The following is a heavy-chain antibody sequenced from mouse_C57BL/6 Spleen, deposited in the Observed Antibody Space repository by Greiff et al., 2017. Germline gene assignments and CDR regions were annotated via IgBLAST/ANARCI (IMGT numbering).Heavy chain of an antibody. V-gene: IGHV14-4*01. D-gene: IGHD1-1*01. Sequence: EVKLVESGAELVRPGASVKLSCTASGFNIKDDYMHWVKQRPEQGLEWIGWIDPENGDTEYASKFQGKATITADTSSNTAYLQRSSLTSEDTAVYYCTPITTVVAHRYFDVWGTGTTVTGSS. J-gene: IGHJ1*03. CDR2: IDPENGDT. CDR3: TPITTVVAHRYFDV. CDR1: GFNIKDDY.